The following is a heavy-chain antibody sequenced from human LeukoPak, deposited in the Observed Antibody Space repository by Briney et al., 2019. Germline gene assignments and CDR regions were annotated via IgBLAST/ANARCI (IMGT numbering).Heavy chain of an antibody. J-gene: IGHJ5*02. CDR1: GGSISTYY. CDR2: IYYSGGT. V-gene: IGHV4-59*01. D-gene: IGHD3-10*01. CDR3: ARDSGTTGEVKFDP. Sequence: SETLSLTCTVSGGSISTYYWSWIRQPPGKGLEWIGYIYYSGGTNYNPSLKSRVTISVATSKNQFSLKLRSVTAADTAVYYCARDSGTTGEVKFDPWGQGTLVTVSS.